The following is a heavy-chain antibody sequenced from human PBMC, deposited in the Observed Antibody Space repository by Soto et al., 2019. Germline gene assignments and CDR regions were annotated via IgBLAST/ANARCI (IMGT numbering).Heavy chain of an antibody. J-gene: IGHJ4*02. CDR1: GFSFSSYW. CDR2: IDNEGTGT. D-gene: IGHD6-19*01. Sequence: EVQLVESGGGLVQPGGSLRLSCAASGFSFSSYWMHWVRQAPEKGLEWVSRIDNEGTGTSYADSVRDRFTFSRDNAKNTLYLQMSSLRPEDTAVYYCTGLGGGHYFDSWGRGTLVTVSS. V-gene: IGHV3-74*01. CDR3: TGLGGGHYFDS.